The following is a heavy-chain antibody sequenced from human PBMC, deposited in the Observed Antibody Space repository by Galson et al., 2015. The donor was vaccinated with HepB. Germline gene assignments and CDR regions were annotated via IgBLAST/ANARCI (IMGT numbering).Heavy chain of an antibody. J-gene: IGHJ4*02. Sequence: SGYTFTSYYMHWVRQAPGQGLEWMGIINPSGGSTSYAQKFQGRVTMTRDTSTSTVYMELSSLRSEDTAVYYCARDKRYCSSTSCPWAYYFDYWGQGTLVTVSS. CDR2: INPSGGST. D-gene: IGHD2-2*01. CDR3: ARDKRYCSSTSCPWAYYFDY. V-gene: IGHV1-46*03. CDR1: GYTFTSYY.